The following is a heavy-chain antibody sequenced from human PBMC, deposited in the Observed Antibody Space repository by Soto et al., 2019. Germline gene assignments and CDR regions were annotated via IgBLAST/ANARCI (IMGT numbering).Heavy chain of an antibody. V-gene: IGHV3-15*07. J-gene: IGHJ2*01. CDR3: TTIFPDGDYTRDWYFDL. CDR2: IKSKTDGGTT. Sequence: SVSNAWMNWVRQAPGKGLEWVGRIKSKTDGGTTDYAAPVKGRFTISRDDSKNTLYLQMNILKTEDTAVYYCTTIFPDGDYTRDWYFDLWGRGTLVTVSS. CDR1: SVSNAW. D-gene: IGHD4-17*01.